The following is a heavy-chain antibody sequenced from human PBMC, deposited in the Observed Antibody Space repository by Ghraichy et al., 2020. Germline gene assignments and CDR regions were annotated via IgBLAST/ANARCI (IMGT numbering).Heavy chain of an antibody. V-gene: IGHV4-59*08. D-gene: IGHD2-15*01. J-gene: IGHJ4*02. Sequence: SETLSLTCTVSGGSISSYYWSWIRQPPGKGLEWIGYIYYSGSTNYNLSLKSRVTISVDTSKNQFSLKLSSVTAADTAVYYCARRDATTFDYWGQGTLVTVSS. CDR3: ARRDATTFDY. CDR1: GGSISSYY. CDR2: IYYSGST.